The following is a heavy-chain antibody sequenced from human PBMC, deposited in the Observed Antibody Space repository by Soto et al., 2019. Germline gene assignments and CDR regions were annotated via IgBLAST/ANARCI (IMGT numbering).Heavy chain of an antibody. J-gene: IGHJ4*02. Sequence: PSETLSLTCTVSGGSISSSSYYWGWIRQPPGKGLEWIGSIYYSGSTYYNPSLKSRVTISVDTSKNQFSLKLSSVTAADTAVYYCARLDSSGYTFDYWGQGTLVTVSS. CDR2: IYYSGST. V-gene: IGHV4-39*01. D-gene: IGHD3-22*01. CDR3: ARLDSSGYTFDY. CDR1: GGSISSSSYY.